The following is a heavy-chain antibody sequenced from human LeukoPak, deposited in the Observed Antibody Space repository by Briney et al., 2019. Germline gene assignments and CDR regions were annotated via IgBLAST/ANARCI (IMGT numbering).Heavy chain of an antibody. Sequence: ASVKVSCKASGYTFTGYYMHWVRQAPGQGLEWMGWINPNSGGTNYAQKFQGRVTMTRDTSISTAYMELSRLRSDDTAVYYCARVYSSGCSRPLYWYFDLWGRGTLVTVSS. D-gene: IGHD3-22*01. J-gene: IGHJ2*01. V-gene: IGHV1-2*02. CDR2: INPNSGGT. CDR3: ARVYSSGCSRPLYWYFDL. CDR1: GYTFTGYY.